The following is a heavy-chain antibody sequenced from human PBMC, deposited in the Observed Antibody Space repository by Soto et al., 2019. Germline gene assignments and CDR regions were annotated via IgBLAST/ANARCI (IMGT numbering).Heavy chain of an antibody. CDR1: GFTFRNYG. J-gene: IGHJ3*01. D-gene: IGHD3-22*01. CDR3: ARDQLYYNDISGRPLNAFDV. Sequence: EVDLVESGGGLVQSGGSLRLSCAASGFTFRNYGMNWVRQAPGKGLEWVSYIGIGSSTTYYADSVKGRFTISRDNAKNSLYLQMNSLRAEDTAVYYCARDQLYYNDISGRPLNAFDVWSQGTMVTVSS. V-gene: IGHV3-48*01. CDR2: IGIGSSTT.